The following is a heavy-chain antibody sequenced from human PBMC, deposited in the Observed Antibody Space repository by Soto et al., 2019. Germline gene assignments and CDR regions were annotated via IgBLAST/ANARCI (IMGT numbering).Heavy chain of an antibody. D-gene: IGHD3-22*01. CDR2: ISGSGRNT. Sequence: EVQLLESGGGLVQPGGSLRLSCAASGFTFSNYAMNWVRQAPGKGLEWVSGISGSGRNTYFADSLKGRFTISRDKSKNTLYLQVNRLRAEDTAIYYCVKDPDYDDNGPYWGQGTPVTVSS. CDR3: VKDPDYDDNGPY. CDR1: GFTFSNYA. J-gene: IGHJ4*02. V-gene: IGHV3-23*01.